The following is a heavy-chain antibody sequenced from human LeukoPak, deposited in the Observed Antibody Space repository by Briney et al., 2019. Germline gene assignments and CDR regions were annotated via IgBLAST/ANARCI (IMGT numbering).Heavy chain of an antibody. Sequence: ASVKVSCKASGGIFSNHAVTWVRQAPGQGLEWMGIINPSGGSTSYAQKFQGRVTMTRDTSTSTVYMELSSLRSEDTAVYYCARETSWWGGIAVAPGRYFDYWGQGTLVTVSS. CDR1: GGIFSNHA. V-gene: IGHV1-46*01. CDR3: ARETSWWGGIAVAPGRYFDY. J-gene: IGHJ4*02. CDR2: INPSGGST. D-gene: IGHD6-19*01.